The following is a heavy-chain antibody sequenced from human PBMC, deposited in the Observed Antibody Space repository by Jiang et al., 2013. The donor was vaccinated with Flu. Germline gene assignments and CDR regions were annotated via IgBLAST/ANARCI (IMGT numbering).Heavy chain of an antibody. CDR1: GGSISSSSYY. D-gene: IGHD1-26*01. CDR2: IYYSGST. CDR3: ARRVGSYSGMSWFDP. V-gene: IGHV4-39*01. J-gene: IGHJ5*02. Sequence: GSGLVKPSETLSLTCTVSGGSISSSSYYWGWIRQPPGKGLEWIGSIYYSGSTYYNPSLKSRVTISVDTSKNQFSLKLSSVTAADTAVYYCARRVGSYSGMSWFDPWGQGTLVTVSS.